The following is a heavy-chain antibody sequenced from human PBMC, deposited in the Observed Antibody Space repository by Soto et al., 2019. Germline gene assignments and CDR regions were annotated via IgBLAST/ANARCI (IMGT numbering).Heavy chain of an antibody. Sequence: SETLSLTCTVSGGSISSGGYYWSWIRQHPGKGLEWLGHIYYTGSTYYNPSLKSRVTISIDRSKKQFSLKLSSVTAADTAVYYCARDRLRLNYYSAMDVWGQGTTVTVSS. CDR2: IYYTGST. J-gene: IGHJ6*02. CDR3: ARDRLRLNYYSAMDV. CDR1: GGSISSGGYY. D-gene: IGHD5-12*01. V-gene: IGHV4-31*03.